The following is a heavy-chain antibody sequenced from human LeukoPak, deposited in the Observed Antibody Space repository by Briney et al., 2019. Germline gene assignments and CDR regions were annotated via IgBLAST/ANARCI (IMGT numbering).Heavy chain of an antibody. D-gene: IGHD3-10*01. V-gene: IGHV3-11*04. CDR2: ISSSGSTI. CDR3: ARSGNTGRNWYFDL. Sequence: GGSLRLSCAASGFTFSDYYMSWIRQAPGKGLEWVSYISSSGSTIYYADSVKGRFTISRDNAKNSLYLQMNSLRAEDTAVYYCARSGNTGRNWYFDLWGRGTLVTVSS. CDR1: GFTFSDYY. J-gene: IGHJ2*01.